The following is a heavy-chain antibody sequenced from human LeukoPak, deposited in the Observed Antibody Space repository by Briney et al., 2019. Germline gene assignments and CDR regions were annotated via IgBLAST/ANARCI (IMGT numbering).Heavy chain of an antibody. V-gene: IGHV4-4*09. CDR3: ARGIAAAGYNWFDP. CDR1: GGSNSTYY. J-gene: IGHJ5*02. Sequence: SETLSLTCTVSGGSNSTYYWTWIRQPPGKGLEWIGYIYTSGSTNYNPSLKSRVTISVDTSKNQFSLKLSSVTAADTAVYYCARGIAAAGYNWFDPWGQGTLVTVSS. D-gene: IGHD6-13*01. CDR2: IYTSGST.